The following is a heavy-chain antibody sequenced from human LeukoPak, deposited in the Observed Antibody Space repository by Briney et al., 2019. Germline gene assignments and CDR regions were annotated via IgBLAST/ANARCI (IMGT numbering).Heavy chain of an antibody. CDR1: GYSISSGYY. Sequence: NASETLSLTCTVSGYSISSGYYWGWIRQPPGKGLEWIGSIYHSGSTYYNPSLKSRVTISVDTSKNQFSLKLSSVTAADTAVYYCARHIPGSSSTWFPFLWFDPWGQGTLVTVSS. CDR3: ARHIPGSSSTWFPFLWFDP. CDR2: IYHSGST. V-gene: IGHV4-38-2*02. D-gene: IGHD6-13*01. J-gene: IGHJ5*02.